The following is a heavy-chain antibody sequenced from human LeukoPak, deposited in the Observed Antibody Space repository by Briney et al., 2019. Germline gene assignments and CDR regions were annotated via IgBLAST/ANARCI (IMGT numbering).Heavy chain of an antibody. V-gene: IGHV1-2*02. CDR1: GYTFTGYY. Sequence: GASVKVSCKASGYTFTGYYMHWVRQAPGQGLEWMGWINPNSGGTNYAQKFQGRVTMTRDTSISTAYMELSRLRSDDTAVYYCASLPPMLRGKTTSEYYFDYWGQGTLVTVSS. J-gene: IGHJ4*02. CDR3: ASLPPMLRGKTTSEYYFDY. CDR2: INPNSGGT. D-gene: IGHD3-10*01.